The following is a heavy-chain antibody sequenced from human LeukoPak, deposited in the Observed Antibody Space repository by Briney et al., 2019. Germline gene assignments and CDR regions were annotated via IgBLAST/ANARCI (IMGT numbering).Heavy chain of an antibody. CDR1: GGSISSSSYY. J-gene: IGHJ4*02. Sequence: PSEILSLTCTVSGGSISSSSYYWGWIRQPPGKGLEWIGSIYYSGSTYYNPSLKSRVTISLDTSKNQLSLQLRSVTPEDTALYYCARDQMGERGGALDYWGQGTLVTVSS. V-gene: IGHV4-39*07. D-gene: IGHD3-16*01. CDR3: ARDQMGERGGALDY. CDR2: IYYSGST.